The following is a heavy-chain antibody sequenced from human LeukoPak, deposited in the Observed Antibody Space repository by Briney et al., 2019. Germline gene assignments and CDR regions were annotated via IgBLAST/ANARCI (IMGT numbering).Heavy chain of an antibody. CDR3: ARGEGATHYFDY. CDR2: ISYDGSNK. Sequence: PGGSLRLSCAASGFTFSSYAMPWVRQAPGKGLEWVAVISYDGSNKYYADSVKGRFTISRDNSKNTLYLQMNSLRAEDTAVYYCARGEGATHYFDYWGQGTLVTVSS. CDR1: GFTFSSYA. V-gene: IGHV3-30-3*01. J-gene: IGHJ4*02. D-gene: IGHD1-26*01.